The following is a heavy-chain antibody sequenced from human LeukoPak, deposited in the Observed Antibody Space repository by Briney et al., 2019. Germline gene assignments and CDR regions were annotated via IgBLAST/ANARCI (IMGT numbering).Heavy chain of an antibody. D-gene: IGHD4-11*01. J-gene: IGHJ4*02. Sequence: GRSLRLSCAASGLTFSRYGMHWVRQAPGKGLVWVAVIWYDGSNKYYADSVKGRFSISRDNSKNTLYLQMNSLRAEDTAVYYCARLYSNYLDYWGQGTLVTVSS. CDR1: GLTFSRYG. V-gene: IGHV3-33*01. CDR2: IWYDGSNK. CDR3: ARLYSNYLDY.